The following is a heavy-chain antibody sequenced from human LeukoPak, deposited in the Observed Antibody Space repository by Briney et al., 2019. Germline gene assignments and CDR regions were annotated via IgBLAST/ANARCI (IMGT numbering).Heavy chain of an antibody. V-gene: IGHV3-11*05. D-gene: IGHD6-19*01. CDR1: GFTFSDYY. CDR3: AKGHSSGWYGNYYFDY. CDR2: ISRGSDYT. J-gene: IGHJ4*02. Sequence: GGSLRLSCAASGFTFSDYYMSWFRHAPGKGLEWVSYISRGSDYTYYADSVKGRFTISRDNSKNTLYLQMNTLRAEDTAVYYCAKGHSSGWYGNYYFDYWGQGTPVTVSS.